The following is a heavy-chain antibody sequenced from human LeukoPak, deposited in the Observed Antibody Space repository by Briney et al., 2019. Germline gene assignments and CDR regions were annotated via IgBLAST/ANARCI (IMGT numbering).Heavy chain of an antibody. Sequence: GASVKVSCKASGGTFSSYAISWVRQAPGQGLEWMGWINAGNGNTKYSQKFQGRVTITRDTSASTAYMELSSLRSEDTAVYYCARGTGTTFDPWGQGTLVTVSS. J-gene: IGHJ5*02. CDR1: GGTFSSYA. CDR3: ARGTGTTFDP. CDR2: INAGNGNT. D-gene: IGHD1-7*01. V-gene: IGHV1-3*01.